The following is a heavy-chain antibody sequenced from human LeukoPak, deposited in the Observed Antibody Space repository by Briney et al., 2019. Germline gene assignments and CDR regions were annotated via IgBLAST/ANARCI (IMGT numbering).Heavy chain of an antibody. J-gene: IGHJ4*02. CDR3: AKDLMKARKGPYYFDY. V-gene: IGHV3-23*01. Sequence: GGSLRLSCAASGFTFSSYAMSWVRQAPGKGLEWVSAISGSGGSTYYADSVKGRFTISRDNSKNTLYLQMNSLRAEDTAVYYCAKDLMKARKGPYYFDYWGQGTLVTVSS. CDR1: GFTFSSYA. CDR2: ISGSGGST.